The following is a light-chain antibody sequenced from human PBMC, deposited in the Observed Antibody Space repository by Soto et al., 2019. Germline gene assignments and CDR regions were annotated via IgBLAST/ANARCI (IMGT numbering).Light chain of an antibody. CDR3: QQYNNFPIP. CDR1: QSVSSDY. Sequence: ESVWKQSAGTLSSYPGERATLSCRASQSVSSDYLAWYQQKPGQAPKLLIYGASSGATGIPDRFSGSGSGTEFTLTISFLQSEDFAVYYCQQYNNFPIPFGQGTRLAI. CDR2: GAS. J-gene: IGKJ5*01. V-gene: IGKV3-20*01.